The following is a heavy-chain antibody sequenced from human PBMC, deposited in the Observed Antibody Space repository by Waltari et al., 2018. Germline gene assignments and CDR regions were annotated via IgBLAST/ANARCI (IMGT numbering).Heavy chain of an antibody. V-gene: IGHV1-2*02. CDR3: ARGPVGGSSTSVDY. J-gene: IGHJ4*02. CDR2: INPNSGGT. Sequence: QLQLVQSGAEVKKPGASVKVSCKPSGYPFTGNYMHWVLRAPGQGLEWMGWINPNSGGTNYAQKFQGRVTMTRDTSISTAYMELSRLRSDDTAVYYCARGPVGGSSTSVDYWGQGTLVTVSS. CDR1: GYPFTGNY. D-gene: IGHD2-2*01.